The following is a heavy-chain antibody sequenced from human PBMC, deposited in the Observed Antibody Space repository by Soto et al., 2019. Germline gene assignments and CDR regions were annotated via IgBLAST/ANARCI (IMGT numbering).Heavy chain of an antibody. CDR2: ISYDGSNK. J-gene: IGHJ6*02. CDR1: GFTFSSYG. CDR3: AKDFGRVVPYGMDV. D-gene: IGHD2-15*01. Sequence: GGSLRLSSAASGFTFSSYGMHRIRQAPGKGLEWVAVISYDGSNKYYADSVKGRFTISRDNSKNTLYLQMNSLRAEDTAVYYCAKDFGRVVPYGMDVWGQGTTVTVSS. V-gene: IGHV3-30*18.